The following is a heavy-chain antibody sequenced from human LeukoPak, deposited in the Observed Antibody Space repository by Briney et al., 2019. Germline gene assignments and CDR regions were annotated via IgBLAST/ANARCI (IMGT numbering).Heavy chain of an antibody. CDR2: ISHDGRKK. CDR3: AKAHYYGSGRYYGGFDY. J-gene: IGHJ4*02. D-gene: IGHD3-10*01. V-gene: IGHV3-30*18. Sequence: GGSLRLSCAVSGFIFNTYGMHWVRQAPGKGLEWVAVISHDGRKKNCADSLKGRFTISRDNSKNTLYLQMNSLRAEDTAVYYCAKAHYYGSGRYYGGFDYWGQGTLVTVSS. CDR1: GFIFNTYG.